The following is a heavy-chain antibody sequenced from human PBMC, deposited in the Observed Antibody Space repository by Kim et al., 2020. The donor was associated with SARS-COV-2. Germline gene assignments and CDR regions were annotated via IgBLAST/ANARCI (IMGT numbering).Heavy chain of an antibody. D-gene: IGHD6-13*01. V-gene: IGHV4-38-2*02. Sequence: SETLSLTCTVSGYSISSGYYWGWIRQPPGKGLEWIGSIYHSGSTYYNPSLKSRVTISVDTSKNQFSLKLSSVTAADTAVYYCASGTETEQQLVGAHWFDPWGQGTLVTVSS. J-gene: IGHJ5*02. CDR1: GYSISSGYY. CDR2: IYHSGST. CDR3: ASGTETEQQLVGAHWFDP.